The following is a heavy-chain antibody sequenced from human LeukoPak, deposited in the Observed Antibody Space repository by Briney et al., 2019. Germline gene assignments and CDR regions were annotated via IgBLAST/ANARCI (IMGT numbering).Heavy chain of an antibody. CDR3: ARVNRGVYYMDV. V-gene: IGHV4-39*07. J-gene: IGHJ6*03. CDR2: IYYSGST. D-gene: IGHD2-8*01. CDR1: GGSISSSSYY. Sequence: PSETLSLTCTVSGGSISSSSYYWGWIRQPPGKGLEWIGSIYYSGSTYYNPSLKSRVTISVDTSKNQFSLKLSSVTAADTAVYYCARVNRGVYYMDVWGKGTTVTVSS.